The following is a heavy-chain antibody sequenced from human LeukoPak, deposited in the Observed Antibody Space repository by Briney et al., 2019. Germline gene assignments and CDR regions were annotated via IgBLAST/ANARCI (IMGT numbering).Heavy chain of an antibody. J-gene: IGHJ4*02. CDR3: ARSKLFSLLVVPLDY. V-gene: IGHV3-21*01. D-gene: IGHD2-2*01. Sequence: GGSLRLSCAASGFTFSSYSMNWVRQAPGKGLEWVSSISSSSSYIYYADSVKGRFTISRDNAKNSMYLQMNSLRAEDTAVYYCARSKLFSLLVVPLDYWGQGTLVTVSS. CDR2: ISSSSSYI. CDR1: GFTFSSYS.